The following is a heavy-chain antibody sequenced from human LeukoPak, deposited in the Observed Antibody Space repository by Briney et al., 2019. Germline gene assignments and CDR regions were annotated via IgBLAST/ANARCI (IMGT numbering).Heavy chain of an antibody. J-gene: IGHJ4*02. CDR2: IGGSGGNT. CDR3: AKTLIVVVNSYFDY. CDR1: GFTFSSYA. Sequence: PGGSLRLSXAASGFTFSSYAMSWVRQAPGKGLEWVSGIGGSGGNTYYAASVKGRFTISRDNSKNTLYLQMNSLRVEDTAVYYCAKTLIVVVNSYFDYWGQGTLVTVSS. D-gene: IGHD2-21*01. V-gene: IGHV3-23*01.